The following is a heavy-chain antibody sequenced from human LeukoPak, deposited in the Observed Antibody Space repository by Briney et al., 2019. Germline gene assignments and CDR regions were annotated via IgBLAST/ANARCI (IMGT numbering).Heavy chain of an antibody. CDR2: INWNGGST. J-gene: IGHJ4*02. V-gene: IGHV3-20*04. CDR3: ARGGNYDILTGYPDY. CDR1: GFTFDDYG. D-gene: IGHD3-9*01. Sequence: PGGSLRLSCAASGFTFDDYGMSCVRQAPGKGLEWVSGINWNGGSTGYADSVKGRFTISRDNTKNSLYLQMNSLRAEDTALYYCARGGNYDILTGYPDYWGQGTLVTVSS.